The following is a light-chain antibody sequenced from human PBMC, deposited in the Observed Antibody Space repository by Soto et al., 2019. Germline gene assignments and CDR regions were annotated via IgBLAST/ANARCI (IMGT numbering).Light chain of an antibody. J-gene: IGKJ1*01. CDR2: HDS. CDR3: QQYNSSSP. V-gene: IGKV1-5*01. CDR1: QSMSSR. Sequence: IQRTQSGSTMASSAGERSTDTGRDSQSMSSRLAWCQQKAGKDPKFVIYHDSSLESGVQSSFSGSASGAEFTLTITSLQPDDFATYYCQQYNSSSPFGQGNKVEIK.